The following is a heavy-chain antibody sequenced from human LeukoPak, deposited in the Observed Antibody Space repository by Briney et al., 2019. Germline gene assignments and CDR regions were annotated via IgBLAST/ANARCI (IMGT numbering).Heavy chain of an antibody. CDR1: GFTFSSYG. CDR2: ISGSGDRT. J-gene: IGHJ6*03. CDR3: ARDYSNSARYYYYYYMDV. Sequence: GGSLRLSCAASGFTFSSYGMSWVRQAPGKGLEWVSGISGSGDRTYYSDSVKGRFTISRDNAKNSLYLQMNSLRAEDTAVYYCARDYSNSARYYYYYYMDVWGKGTTVTVSS. V-gene: IGHV3-23*01. D-gene: IGHD2-21*01.